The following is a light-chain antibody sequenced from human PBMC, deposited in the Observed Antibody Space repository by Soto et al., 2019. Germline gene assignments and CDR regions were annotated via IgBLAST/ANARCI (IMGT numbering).Light chain of an antibody. CDR1: QSVSGN. J-gene: IGKJ1*01. Sequence: EIVMTQSPATLSVSPGERATLSCRASQSVSGNLAWYQQKPGQAPRLLIYGASTRATGIPARFSGSGSGTEFSLTISSLQCEDFAVYYCQQYNNWSPAFGQGAKVEI. CDR2: GAS. V-gene: IGKV3-15*01. CDR3: QQYNNWSPA.